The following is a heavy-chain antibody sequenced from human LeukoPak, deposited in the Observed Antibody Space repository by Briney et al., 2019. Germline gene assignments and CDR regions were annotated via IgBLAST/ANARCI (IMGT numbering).Heavy chain of an antibody. CDR3: AREFGNADTYGNVPLGH. CDR2: ISSSGTYM. V-gene: IGHV3-21*01. Sequence: GGSLRLSCTASGFTFRSSSFNWVRQVQGKGLEWVSSISSSGTYMYYADSVEGRFTISRDNAENSLFLQMDSLRAEDTGVYFCAREFGNADTYGNVPLGHWGQGTLVTVSS. CDR1: GFTFRSSS. J-gene: IGHJ4*02. D-gene: IGHD5-18*01.